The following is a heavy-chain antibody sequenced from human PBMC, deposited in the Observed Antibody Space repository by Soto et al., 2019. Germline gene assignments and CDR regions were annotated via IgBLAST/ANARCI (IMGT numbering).Heavy chain of an antibody. Sequence: QVQLVQSGAEVKKPGSSVKVSCKASGGTFSSYTISWVRQAPGQGLEWMGRIIPILGIANYAQKFQGRVTITADKSTSTAYMELSSLRSEDTAGYYCARPLAVAGPDACDIWGQGTMVTVSS. CDR1: GGTFSSYT. V-gene: IGHV1-69*02. CDR2: IIPILGIA. D-gene: IGHD6-19*01. J-gene: IGHJ3*02. CDR3: ARPLAVAGPDACDI.